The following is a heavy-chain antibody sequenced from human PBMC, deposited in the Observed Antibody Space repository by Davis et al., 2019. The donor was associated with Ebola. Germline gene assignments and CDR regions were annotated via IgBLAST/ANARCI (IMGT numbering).Heavy chain of an antibody. Sequence: GESLKISCVASGFTFSRSWMNWVRQAPGQGLEWVASIKEDGSEKYHVHSVEGRFTISRDNAKNSLYLQMNSLRADDTAVYYCANLEWVNPDYWGQGTLVSVSS. CDR2: IKEDGSEK. V-gene: IGHV3-7*01. CDR1: GFTFSRSW. D-gene: IGHD3-3*01. J-gene: IGHJ4*02. CDR3: ANLEWVNPDY.